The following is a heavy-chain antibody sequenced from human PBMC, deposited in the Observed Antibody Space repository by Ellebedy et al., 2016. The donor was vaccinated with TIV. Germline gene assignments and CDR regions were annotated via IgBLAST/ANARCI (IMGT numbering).Heavy chain of an antibody. D-gene: IGHD2/OR15-2a*01. Sequence: GESLKISCAASGFTFGDHPMHWVRQAPGKGLAWVALILYDGTNKFYADSVKGRFTISRDNAKNSLFLQMNGLRAEDTAVYYCAISTVMIHFQHWGQGTLVTVSS. J-gene: IGHJ4*02. V-gene: IGHV3-30-3*01. CDR1: GFTFGDHP. CDR3: AISTVMIHFQH. CDR2: ILYDGTNK.